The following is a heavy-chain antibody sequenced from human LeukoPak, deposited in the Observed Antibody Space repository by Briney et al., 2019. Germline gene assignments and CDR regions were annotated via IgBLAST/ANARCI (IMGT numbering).Heavy chain of an antibody. J-gene: IGHJ4*02. CDR2: VSGSGDST. D-gene: IGHD5-24*01. V-gene: IGHV3-23*01. Sequence: PGGSLRLSCVASGFTFSSSAMSWVRQAPGKGLQWVSSVSGSGDSTHYPDSVRGRFTISRDNSKNMLYLHMNYLRAEDTAIYYCAKDQGRDHAPLGSATQFFWGQGALVTVSS. CDR1: GFTFSSSA. CDR3: AKDQGRDHAPLGSATQFF.